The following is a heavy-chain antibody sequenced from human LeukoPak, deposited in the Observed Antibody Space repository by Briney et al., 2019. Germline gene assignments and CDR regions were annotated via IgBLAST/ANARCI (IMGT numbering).Heavy chain of an antibody. Sequence: GESLKISCKGSGYSFTSYWIGWVRQMPGQGPEWMGIIYPGDSESRYSPSFEGQVTISVDKSISTAYLQWSSLKASDTAIYYCARQWGGSGQDYDYWGQGTLVTVSS. CDR2: IYPGDSES. CDR1: GYSFTSYW. J-gene: IGHJ4*02. CDR3: ARQWGGSGQDYDY. D-gene: IGHD6-19*01. V-gene: IGHV5-51*01.